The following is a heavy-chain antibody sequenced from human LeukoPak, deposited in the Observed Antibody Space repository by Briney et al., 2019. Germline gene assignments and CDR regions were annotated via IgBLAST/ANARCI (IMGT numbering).Heavy chain of an antibody. CDR3: ARDGTFNIAVAEYFDY. J-gene: IGHJ4*02. Sequence: SVKVSCKASGGTFSSYAISWVRQAPGQGLEWMGRIIPIFGTANYAQKFQGRITITTDESTSTAYMELSSLRSEDTAVYYCARDGTFNIAVAEYFDYWGQGTLVTVSS. V-gene: IGHV1-69*05. D-gene: IGHD6-19*01. CDR1: GGTFSSYA. CDR2: IIPIFGTA.